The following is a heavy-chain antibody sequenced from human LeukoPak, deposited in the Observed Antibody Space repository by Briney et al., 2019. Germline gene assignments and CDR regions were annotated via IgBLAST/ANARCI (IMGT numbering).Heavy chain of an antibody. CDR2: IYYSGST. CDR3: ASGVVTYDAFDI. Sequence: SGTLSLTCTVSGGSISSYYWSWIRQPPGKGLEWIGYIYYSGSTNYNPSLKSRVTISVDTSKNQFSLKLSSVTAADTAVYYCASGVVTYDAFDIWGQGTMVTVSS. J-gene: IGHJ3*02. CDR1: GGSISSYY. D-gene: IGHD2-15*01. V-gene: IGHV4-59*01.